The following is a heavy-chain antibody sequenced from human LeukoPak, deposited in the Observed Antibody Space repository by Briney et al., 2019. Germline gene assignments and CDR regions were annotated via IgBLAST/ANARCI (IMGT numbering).Heavy chain of an antibody. J-gene: IGHJ6*03. CDR3: ARVGSSSWYYYYYYYYMDV. CDR2: MNPNSGNT. Sequence: ASVKVSCKASGYTFTSYDINWVRQATGQGLEWMGWMNPNSGNTGYAQKFQGRVTMTRNTSISTAYMELSSLRSEDTAVYYCARVGSSSWYYYYYYYYMDVWGKGTTVTISS. D-gene: IGHD6-13*01. V-gene: IGHV1-8*01. CDR1: GYTFTSYD.